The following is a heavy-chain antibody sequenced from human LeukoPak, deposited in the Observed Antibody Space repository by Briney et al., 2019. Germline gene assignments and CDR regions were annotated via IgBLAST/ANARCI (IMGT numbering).Heavy chain of an antibody. CDR2: IYYSVST. J-gene: IGHJ6*03. CDR1: GGSISSSSYY. Sequence: SETLSLTCTVSGGSISSSSYYWGWIRQPPGKGLEWIGSIYYSVSTYDNPSLKSRVTISVDTSKNQFSLNLSSVTAADTAVYYCARTTNNSHYYYYYYMDVWGKGTTVTVSS. CDR3: ARTTNNSHYYYYYYMDV. V-gene: IGHV4-39*07. D-gene: IGHD1-1*01.